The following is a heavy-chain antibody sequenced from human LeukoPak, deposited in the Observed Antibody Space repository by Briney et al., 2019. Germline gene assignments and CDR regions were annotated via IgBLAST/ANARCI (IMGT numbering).Heavy chain of an antibody. V-gene: IGHV3-49*04. Sequence: GGSLRLSCTASGFTFRDYTMSWVRRAPGKGLGWVGFIRSKAYGGTTEYAASVKGRFTISRDDYKSIAYLQMNSLKTEDTAVYYCTRTSYNWNDSWGQGTLVTVSS. CDR3: TRTSYNWNDS. D-gene: IGHD5-18*01. CDR1: GFTFRDYT. CDR2: IRSKAYGGTT. J-gene: IGHJ5*01.